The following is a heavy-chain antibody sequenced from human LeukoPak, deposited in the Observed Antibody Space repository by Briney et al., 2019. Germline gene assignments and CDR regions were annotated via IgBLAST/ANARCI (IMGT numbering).Heavy chain of an antibody. V-gene: IGHV4-39*01. J-gene: IGHJ4*02. CDR1: GASISGSGYY. Sequence: PSETLSLTCAVSGASISGSGYYWGWIRQPPGKGLEWIGNIYYSESTYYNASLQSRVTISIDTSKNQFSLRLNSVTAADTAMYYCAKSGGYGLIGYWGQGTLVTVSS. CDR3: AKSGGYGLIGY. CDR2: IYYSEST. D-gene: IGHD1-26*01.